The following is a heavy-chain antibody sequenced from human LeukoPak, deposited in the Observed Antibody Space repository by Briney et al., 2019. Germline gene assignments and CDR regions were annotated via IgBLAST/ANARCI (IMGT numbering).Heavy chain of an antibody. Sequence: PSETLSLTCAVSGGSISSSNWWSWVRQPPGKGLEWIGEIYHSGSTNYNPSLKSRVTISVDKSKNQFSLKLSSVTAADTAVYYCARGHRSSWYPFYFDYWGQGTLLTVSS. CDR3: ARGHRSSWYPFYFDY. CDR2: IYHSGST. CDR1: GGSISSSNW. V-gene: IGHV4-4*02. D-gene: IGHD6-13*01. J-gene: IGHJ4*02.